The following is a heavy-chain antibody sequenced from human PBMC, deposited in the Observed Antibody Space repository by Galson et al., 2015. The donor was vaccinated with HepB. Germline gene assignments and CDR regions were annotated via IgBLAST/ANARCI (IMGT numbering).Heavy chain of an antibody. CDR3: AREEKDYGDTGAFDI. Sequence: SLRLSCAASGFSVNTYYMSWVRQAPGKGLEWVPVIFSGGSTYYKDSVKGRFTISRDISKNTLYLQMNSLRAGDTAMYYCAREEKDYGDTGAFDIWGQGIMVIVSS. CDR1: GFSVNTYY. CDR2: IFSGGST. J-gene: IGHJ3*02. V-gene: IGHV3-53*01. D-gene: IGHD4/OR15-4a*01.